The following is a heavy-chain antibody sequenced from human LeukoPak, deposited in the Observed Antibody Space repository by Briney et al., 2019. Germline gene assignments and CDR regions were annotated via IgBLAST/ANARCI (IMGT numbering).Heavy chain of an antibody. Sequence: GGSLRLSCAASGFTFSSYWMHWVRQAPGKGLVWVSRINSDGSSTSYADSVKGRFTISRDNAKNTLYLQMNSLRAEDTAVYYCAREGYDSSGYYYVQYFDYWGQGTLVTVSS. CDR2: INSDGSST. CDR3: AREGYDSSGYYYVQYFDY. CDR1: GFTFSSYW. D-gene: IGHD3-22*01. V-gene: IGHV3-74*01. J-gene: IGHJ4*02.